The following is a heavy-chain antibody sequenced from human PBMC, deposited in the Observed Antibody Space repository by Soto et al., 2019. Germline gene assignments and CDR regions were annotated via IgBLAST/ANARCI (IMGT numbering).Heavy chain of an antibody. CDR2: IYHSGST. J-gene: IGHJ3*02. D-gene: IGHD3-22*01. CDR1: GGSISSGGYS. Sequence: QLQLQESGSGLVKPSQTLSLTCAVSGGSISSGGYSWSWIRQPPGKGLEWIGYIYHSGSTYYNPFIKSRVTIAVDRSKNQFCRKLSSVTAADTAVYYCARGGGYYYDSSAAFDIWGQGTMVTVSS. CDR3: ARGGGYYYDSSAAFDI. V-gene: IGHV4-30-2*01.